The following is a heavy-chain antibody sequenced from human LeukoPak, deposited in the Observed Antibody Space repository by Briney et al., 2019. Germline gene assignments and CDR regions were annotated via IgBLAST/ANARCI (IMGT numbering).Heavy chain of an antibody. D-gene: IGHD4-23*01. CDR2: IKQDGSDK. CDR1: GFTFSAYW. J-gene: IGHJ4*02. V-gene: IGHV3-7*03. CDR3: ARKTVVGSYFDY. Sequence: GSLRLSCAASGFTFSAYWMSWVRQAPGKGLEWVANIKQDGSDKYYVDSVKGRFTISRDNAKNSLYLQMNSLRAEDTAVYYCARKTVVGSYFDYWGQGTPVTISS.